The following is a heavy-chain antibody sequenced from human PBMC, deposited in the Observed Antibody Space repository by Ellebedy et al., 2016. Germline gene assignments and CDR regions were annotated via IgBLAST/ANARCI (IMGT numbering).Heavy chain of an antibody. V-gene: IGHV3-30*03. CDR1: GFTFSSYG. D-gene: IGHD6-13*01. J-gene: IGHJ4*02. CDR3: ARGHGTSGYSS. CDR2: ISYDGSNK. Sequence: GESLKISXAASGFTFSSYGIHWVRQAPGKGLEWVTLISYDGSNKYYADSVKGRFTISRDNSKNTLYLRMNSLRAEDTAVYYCARGHGTSGYSSWGQGTLVTVSS.